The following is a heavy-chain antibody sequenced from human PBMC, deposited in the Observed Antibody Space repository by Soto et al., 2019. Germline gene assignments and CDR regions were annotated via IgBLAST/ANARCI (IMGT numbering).Heavy chain of an antibody. J-gene: IGHJ6*02. CDR1: GGTFSSYA. D-gene: IGHD2-21*02. Sequence: SVKVSCKASGGTFSSYAISWVRQAPGQGLEWMGGIIPIFGTANYAQKFQGRVKITADESTSTAYMELSSLRSEDTAVYYCARGHIVVVTASYYYYGMDVWGQGTTVTVSS. CDR3: ARGHIVVVTASYYYYGMDV. CDR2: IIPIFGTA. V-gene: IGHV1-69*13.